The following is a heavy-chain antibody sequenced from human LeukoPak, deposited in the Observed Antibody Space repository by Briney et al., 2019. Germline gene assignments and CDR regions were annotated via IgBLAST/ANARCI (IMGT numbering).Heavy chain of an antibody. Sequence: PGGSLGLSCAASGFTFSTYWMSWVRQAPGKGLEWVANIKEDGSAKYYVDSVKGRFTISRDNAKNSLYLQMNSLRAEDTAVYYCARDSSGYYSWGQGTLVTVSS. J-gene: IGHJ5*02. CDR3: ARDSSGYYS. D-gene: IGHD3-22*01. V-gene: IGHV3-7*01. CDR1: GFTFSTYW. CDR2: IKEDGSAK.